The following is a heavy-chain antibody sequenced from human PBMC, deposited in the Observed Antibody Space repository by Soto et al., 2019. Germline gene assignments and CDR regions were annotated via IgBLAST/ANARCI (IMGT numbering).Heavy chain of an antibody. CDR3: AKGLGLRTFDWPLLY. D-gene: IGHD3-9*01. J-gene: IGHJ4*02. CDR1: GFTFSSYA. V-gene: IGHV3-23*01. CDR2: MSGSGGST. Sequence: PGGSLRLSCAASGFTFSSYAMSWVRQAPGKGLEWVSAMSGSGGSTYYADSVKGRFTISRDNSKNTLSLQMNSLRAEDTAVYYCAKGLGLRTFDWPLLYWGQGTLVTVSS.